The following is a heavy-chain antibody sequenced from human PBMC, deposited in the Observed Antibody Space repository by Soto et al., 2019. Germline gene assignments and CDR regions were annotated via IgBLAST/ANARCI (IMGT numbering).Heavy chain of an antibody. CDR3: ARDSPPVDY. Sequence: QVQLVQSGAEVKKPGASVKVSCKASGYTFSNYGISWVRQAPGQGLEWMGWISAYNGNPKYAQKLQGRVTMTTDTSTITAYMELSSLRSDDTAVYYCARDSPPVDYCCQGTLVTVSS. CDR1: GYTFSNYG. J-gene: IGHJ4*02. CDR2: ISAYNGNP. V-gene: IGHV1-18*01.